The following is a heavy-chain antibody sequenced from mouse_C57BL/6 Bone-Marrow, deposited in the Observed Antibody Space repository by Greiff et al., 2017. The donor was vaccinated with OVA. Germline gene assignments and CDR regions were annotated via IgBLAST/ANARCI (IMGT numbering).Heavy chain of an antibody. D-gene: IGHD2-3*01. CDR3: ARIYDGFY. Sequence: VQLKQSGPVLVKPGASVKMSCKASGYTFTDYYMNWVKQSHGKSLEWIGVINPYNGGTSYNQKFKGKATLTVDKSSSTAYMELNSLTSEDSAVYYCARIYDGFYWGQGTTLTVSS. CDR1: GYTFTDYY. J-gene: IGHJ2*01. CDR2: INPYNGGT. V-gene: IGHV1-19*01.